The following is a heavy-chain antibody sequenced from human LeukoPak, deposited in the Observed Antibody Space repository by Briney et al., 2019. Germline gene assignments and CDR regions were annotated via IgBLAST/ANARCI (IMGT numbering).Heavy chain of an antibody. Sequence: GGSLRLSCAASGFTFRSYAMTWVRQAPGKGLEWVSAISTSGGSTYYADSVKGRFTISRDNSQNTLYLQMNSLRDEDTAVYYCARRGYYYDSSGYYYFDYWGQGTLVTVSS. D-gene: IGHD3-22*01. CDR1: GFTFRSYA. V-gene: IGHV3-23*01. CDR3: ARRGYYYDSSGYYYFDY. CDR2: ISTSGGST. J-gene: IGHJ4*02.